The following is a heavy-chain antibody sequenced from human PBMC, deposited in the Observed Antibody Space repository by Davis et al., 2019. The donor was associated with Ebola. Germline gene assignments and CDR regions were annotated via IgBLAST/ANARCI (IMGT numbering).Heavy chain of an antibody. CDR3: ARGQYLPYDVFDV. D-gene: IGHD2-2*01. CDR2: IKKDGSEN. J-gene: IGHJ3*01. CDR1: GFTFNNYW. Sequence: PGGSLRLSCAASGFTFNNYWMGWVRQAPGRGLEWVANIKKDGSENYYVDSVKGRFTTYRDNAKNSLYLQMNSLRAEDTAVYYCARGQYLPYDVFDVWGQGTMVTVFS. V-gene: IGHV3-7*03.